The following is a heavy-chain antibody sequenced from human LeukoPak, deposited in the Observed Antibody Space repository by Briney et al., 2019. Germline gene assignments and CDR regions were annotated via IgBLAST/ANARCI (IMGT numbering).Heavy chain of an antibody. CDR1: GFPFTSYW. CDR3: AKTPYINPWYSL. CDR2: INLDGAEQ. V-gene: IGHV3-7*03. Sequence: GGSLRLSCAASGFPFTSYWMTWVPQAPGKGLEWVPNINLDGAEQYYVDSVKGRFDIARDNTKNLLFLQMNGLRADDTAVYYCAKTPYINPWYSLWGQGILVTVSS. J-gene: IGHJ4*02. D-gene: IGHD6-13*01.